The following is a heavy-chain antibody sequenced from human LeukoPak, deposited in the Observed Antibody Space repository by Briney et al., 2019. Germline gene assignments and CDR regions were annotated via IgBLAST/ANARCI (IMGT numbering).Heavy chain of an antibody. D-gene: IGHD5-18*01. CDR1: GFTFSSYE. Sequence: GGSLRLSCAASGFTFSSYEMNWVRQAPGKGLEWVSYISSSGSTIYYADSVKGRFTISRDNAKNSLYLQMNSLRAEDTAVYYCAWDTAMVRHDYWGQGTLVTVSS. CDR2: ISSSGSTI. CDR3: AWDTAMVRHDY. J-gene: IGHJ4*02. V-gene: IGHV3-48*03.